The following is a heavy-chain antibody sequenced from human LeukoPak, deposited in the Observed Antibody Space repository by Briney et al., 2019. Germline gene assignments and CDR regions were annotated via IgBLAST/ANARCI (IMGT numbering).Heavy chain of an antibody. CDR3: ARGQSSGYTWFDP. D-gene: IGHD3-22*01. J-gene: IGHJ5*02. CDR2: IIPIFGTA. CDR1: GGTFSSYA. V-gene: IGHV1-69*13. Sequence: ASVKVSCKASGGTFSSYATSWVRQAPGQGLEWMGGIIPIFGTANYAQKFQGRVTITADESTSTAYMELSSLRSEDTAVYYCARGQSSGYTWFDPWGQGTLVTISS.